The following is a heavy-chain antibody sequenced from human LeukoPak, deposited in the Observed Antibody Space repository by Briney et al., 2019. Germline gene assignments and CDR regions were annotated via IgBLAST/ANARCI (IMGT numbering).Heavy chain of an antibody. Sequence: PGGSLRLSCAASGFTFSSYAMHWVRQAPRKGLEWVSYISSSGSTIYYADSVKGRFTISRDNAKSSLYLQMNSLRAEDTAVYYCARDRGRLYCSSTSCPGWFDPWGQGTLVTVSS. D-gene: IGHD2-2*01. CDR3: ARDRGRLYCSSTSCPGWFDP. V-gene: IGHV3-48*03. CDR1: GFTFSSYA. J-gene: IGHJ5*02. CDR2: ISSSGSTI.